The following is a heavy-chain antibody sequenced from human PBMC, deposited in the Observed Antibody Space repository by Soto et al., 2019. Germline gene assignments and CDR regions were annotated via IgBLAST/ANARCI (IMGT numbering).Heavy chain of an antibody. CDR1: ECTFISFG. D-gene: IGHD2-8*01. Sequence: RSQRLSCAASECTFISFGMHWVRQAPGKGLEWVAVISYDGSNKYYADSVKGRFTISRDNSKNTLYLQMNSLRAEDTAVYYCAKSPIVLMVYAIPYFDYWGQGTLVTVSS. CDR3: AKSPIVLMVYAIPYFDY. CDR2: ISYDGSNK. J-gene: IGHJ4*02. V-gene: IGHV3-30*18.